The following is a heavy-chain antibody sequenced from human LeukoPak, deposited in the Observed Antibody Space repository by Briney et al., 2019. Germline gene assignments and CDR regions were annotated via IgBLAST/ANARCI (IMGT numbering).Heavy chain of an antibody. CDR2: IIPIFGTA. Sequence: SVKVSCKASGGTFSSYAISWVRQAPGQGLEWMGGIIPIFGTANYAQKFQGRVTITADKSTSTAYMELSSLRSEDTAVYYCARDFRAAMVSDWFDPWGQGTLVTVSS. CDR1: GGTFSSYA. V-gene: IGHV1-69*06. CDR3: ARDFRAAMVSDWFDP. J-gene: IGHJ5*02. D-gene: IGHD5-18*01.